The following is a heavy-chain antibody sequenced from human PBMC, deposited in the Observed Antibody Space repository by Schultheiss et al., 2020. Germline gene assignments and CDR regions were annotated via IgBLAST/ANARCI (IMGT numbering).Heavy chain of an antibody. D-gene: IGHD2-2*01. CDR2: IWYDGSNK. CDR1: GFTFSSYG. V-gene: IGHV3-33*01. J-gene: IGHJ6*02. CDR3: ARAPGGIVVVPAAMRNYYYGMDV. Sequence: GGSLRLSCAASGFTFSSYGMHWVRQAPGKGLEWVAVIWYDGSNKYYADSVKGRFTISRDNSKNTLYLQMNSLRAEDTAVYYCARAPGGIVVVPAAMRNYYYGMDVWGQGTTVTVSS.